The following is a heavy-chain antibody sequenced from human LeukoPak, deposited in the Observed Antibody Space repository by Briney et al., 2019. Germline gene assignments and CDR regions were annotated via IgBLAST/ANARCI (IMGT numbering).Heavy chain of an antibody. J-gene: IGHJ4*02. D-gene: IGHD6-19*01. V-gene: IGHV3-23*01. CDR2: IGGNGDGGTT. CDR1: GFTFSSYA. Sequence: GGSLRLSCAASGFTFSSYAMGWVRQAPGGGLEWVSTIGGNGDGGTTYYADSVKGRFTISRDNSKNTLYLQMNSLRAEDTAIYYCARDLVRFGGWYDYWGQGTLVTVSS. CDR3: ARDLVRFGGWYDY.